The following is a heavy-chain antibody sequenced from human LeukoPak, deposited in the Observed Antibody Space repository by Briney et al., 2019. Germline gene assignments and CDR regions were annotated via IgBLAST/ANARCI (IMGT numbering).Heavy chain of an antibody. Sequence: SETLSLTCTVSGYSISSGYYWAWIRQPPGKGLEWIGSIFHTGSTYHNPSLKSRVTISVDTSKNQFSLRLSSVTAADTAVYYCARYQSRDSSGYYNDYWGQGTLVTVSS. CDR2: IFHTGST. J-gene: IGHJ4*02. CDR1: GYSISSGYY. V-gene: IGHV4-38-2*02. D-gene: IGHD3-22*01. CDR3: ARYQSRDSSGYYNDY.